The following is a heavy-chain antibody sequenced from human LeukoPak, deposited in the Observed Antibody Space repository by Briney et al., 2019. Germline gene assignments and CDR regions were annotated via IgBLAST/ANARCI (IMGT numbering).Heavy chain of an antibody. CDR3: ARVVIFVDSTYYFDY. CDR2: FDPEDGET. D-gene: IGHD3/OR15-3a*01. CDR1: GYTLTELS. Sequence: GASVKVSCKVSGYTLTELSMHWVRQAPGKGLEWMGGFDPEDGETIYAQKFQGRVTMTEDTSTDTAYMELRSLRSDDTAVYYCARVVIFVDSTYYFDYWGQGTLVTVSS. J-gene: IGHJ4*02. V-gene: IGHV1-24*01.